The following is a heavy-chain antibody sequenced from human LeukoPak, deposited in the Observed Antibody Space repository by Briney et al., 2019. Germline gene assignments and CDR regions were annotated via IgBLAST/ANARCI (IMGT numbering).Heavy chain of an antibody. D-gene: IGHD5-18*01. CDR1: GYTFTDYY. J-gene: IGHJ4*02. Sequence: ASVTVSCKASGYTFTDYYIHWVRQAPGQGLEWMGWISPNSGGTNYAQKFQGRVTMTRDTSISTAYMELSRLTSDDTAVYYCARDPDTPMEDLDYWGQGTLVTVSS. V-gene: IGHV1-2*02. CDR2: ISPNSGGT. CDR3: ARDPDTPMEDLDY.